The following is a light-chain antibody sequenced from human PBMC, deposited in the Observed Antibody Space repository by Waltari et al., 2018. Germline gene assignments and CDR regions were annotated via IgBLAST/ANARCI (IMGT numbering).Light chain of an antibody. CDR3: QHHVRLPTT. CDR2: GAY. V-gene: IGKV3-20*01. Sequence: IVLTQSPGTLSLSPGARATLSCRSSQSVSTYLAWYQQKPGQAPRLLIYGAYRRAAGIPDRFSGSGYGTDFSLTISRLEPEDFAVYYCQHHVRLPTTFGQGTRVEIK. CDR1: QSVSTY. J-gene: IGKJ1*01.